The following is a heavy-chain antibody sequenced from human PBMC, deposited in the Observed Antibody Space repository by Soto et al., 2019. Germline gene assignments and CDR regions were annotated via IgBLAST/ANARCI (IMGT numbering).Heavy chain of an antibody. CDR3: ARHSGYDFWSGSLNP. CDR2: IYYTVNT. J-gene: IGHJ5*02. D-gene: IGHD3-3*01. CDR1: GGSISSYY. Sequence: SETLSLTCTVSGGSISSYYWSWIRQPPGKGLEWIGYIYYTVNTNYNPSLKSRVTISVDTSKNQFSLKLSSVTAADTAVYYCARHSGYDFWSGSLNPWGQGTLVTVS. V-gene: IGHV4-59*01.